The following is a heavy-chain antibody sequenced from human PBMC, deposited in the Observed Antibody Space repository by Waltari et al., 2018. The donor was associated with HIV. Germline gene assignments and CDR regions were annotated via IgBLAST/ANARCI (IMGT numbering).Heavy chain of an antibody. CDR3: ARDLYSRNGDDY. V-gene: IGHV3-74*01. D-gene: IGHD6-13*01. Sequence: EVQLVESGGGLVQPGGSLRLSCAAYGFTFRNHWMIWVPQAPGRGLVWGSRINSDGISTNYAGSVKGRFTVSRDNAKNTLYLQMNSLRAEDTAVYYCARDLYSRNGDDYWGQGTLVTVSS. CDR1: GFTFRNHW. CDR2: INSDGIST. J-gene: IGHJ4*02.